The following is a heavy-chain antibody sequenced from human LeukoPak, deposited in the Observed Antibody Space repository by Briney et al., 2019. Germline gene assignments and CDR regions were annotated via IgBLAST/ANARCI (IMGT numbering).Heavy chain of an antibody. J-gene: IGHJ4*02. V-gene: IGHV3-53*01. CDR1: GFIVTSDD. CDR2: INKDVNI. CDR3: ARSFGGVITD. Sequence: HPGGSLRLPCAASGFIVTSDDMNWVRQAPGKGLQWVSVINKDVNIYYADSVKGRFIISRDNSKNTLYLQMNSLRVEDTAVYFCARSFGGVITDWGQGTLVTVSS. D-gene: IGHD3-16*01.